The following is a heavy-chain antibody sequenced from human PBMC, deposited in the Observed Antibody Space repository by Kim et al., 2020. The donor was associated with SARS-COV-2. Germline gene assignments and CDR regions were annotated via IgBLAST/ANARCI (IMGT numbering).Heavy chain of an antibody. J-gene: IGHJ5*02. CDR2: IYYSGST. V-gene: IGHV4-59*13. D-gene: IGHD3-10*01. Sequence: SETLSLTCTVSGGSISSYYWSWIRQPPGKGLEWIGYIYYSGSTNYNPSLKSRVTISVDTSKNQFSLKLSSVTAADTAVYYCARSYGSGSYFGWFDPWGQGTRVTVSA. CDR3: ARSYGSGSYFGWFDP. CDR1: GGSISSYY.